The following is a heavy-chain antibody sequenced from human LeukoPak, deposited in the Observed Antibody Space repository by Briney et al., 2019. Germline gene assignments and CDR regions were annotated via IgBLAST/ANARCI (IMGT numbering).Heavy chain of an antibody. D-gene: IGHD5-24*01. CDR3: ARRSRDGYSSFDY. CDR1: GGSISGGSYY. Sequence: SETLSLTCTVSGGSISGGSYYWSWIRQPAGRGLEWIGRIYTSGSTNYNPSLKSRVTISVDTSKNQFSLKLSSVTAADTAVYYCARRSRDGYSSFDYWGQGTLVTVSS. J-gene: IGHJ4*02. CDR2: IYTSGST. V-gene: IGHV4-61*02.